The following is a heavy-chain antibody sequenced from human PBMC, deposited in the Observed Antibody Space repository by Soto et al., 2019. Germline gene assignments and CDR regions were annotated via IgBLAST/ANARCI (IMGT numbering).Heavy chain of an antibody. CDR3: ARGIAAAANWFDP. CDR1: GGSFSGYY. V-gene: IGHV4-34*01. CDR2: INHSGST. D-gene: IGHD6-13*01. J-gene: IGHJ5*02. Sequence: QVQLQQWGAGLLKPSETLSLTCAVYGGSFSGYYWSWIRQPPGKGLEWIGEINHSGSTNYNPSLKSQVTISVDTSKNQFSLKLSSVTAADTAVYYCARGIAAAANWFDPWGQGTLVTVSS.